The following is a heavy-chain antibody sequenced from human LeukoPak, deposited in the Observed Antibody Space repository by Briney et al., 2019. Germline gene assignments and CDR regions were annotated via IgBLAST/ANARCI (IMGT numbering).Heavy chain of an antibody. CDR1: GGSISSYY. Sequence: PSATLSLTCTVSGGSISSYYWSWIRQPPGKGLEWIGYIYYTGSTNYNPSLKSRVTISVDTSKNQFSLKLSSVTAADTAVYYCARWYYYDSSGAVDYWGQGTLVTVSS. D-gene: IGHD3-22*01. CDR2: IYYTGST. J-gene: IGHJ4*02. CDR3: ARWYYYDSSGAVDY. V-gene: IGHV4-59*01.